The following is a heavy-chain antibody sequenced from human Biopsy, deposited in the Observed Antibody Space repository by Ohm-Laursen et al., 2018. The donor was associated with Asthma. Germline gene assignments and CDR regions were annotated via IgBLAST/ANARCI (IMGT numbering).Heavy chain of an antibody. CDR2: IYWDDDK. CDR3: VHTLVGLKAFDF. D-gene: IGHD1-26*01. V-gene: IGHV2-5*02. Sequence: TQTLTLTCTFSGFSLSTSGGGVGWIRQPPGKALKWLGNIYWDDDKRYSPSLQSRLTITRDTPKDQVVLTMTNMGPVDTGTYYCVHTLVGLKAFDFWGQGTLVTVSS. CDR1: GFSLSTSGGG. J-gene: IGHJ4*02.